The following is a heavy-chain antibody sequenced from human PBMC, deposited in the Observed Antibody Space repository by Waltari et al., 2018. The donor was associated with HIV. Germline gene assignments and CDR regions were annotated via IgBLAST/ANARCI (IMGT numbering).Heavy chain of an antibody. D-gene: IGHD2-2*01. J-gene: IGHJ4*02. CDR2: VYLGGST. CDR3: ARALTRGLWDS. Sequence: VPLVESVGGLIQPGGSLSLSCAASGVSVSDNYMSWVRQAPGKRPEWVSVVYLGGSTDYTDSVRGRFTTSRDESKNMLYLQMNSLRAEDTAVYYCARALTRGLWDSWGQGTLVSVSS. CDR1: GVSVSDNY. V-gene: IGHV3-53*01.